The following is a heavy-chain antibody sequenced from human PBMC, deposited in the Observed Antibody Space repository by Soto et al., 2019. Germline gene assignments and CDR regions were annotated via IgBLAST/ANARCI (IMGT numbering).Heavy chain of an antibody. J-gene: IGHJ3*02. CDR1: GYTFTGYY. Sequence: ASVKVSCKASGYTFTGYYMHWVRQAPGQGLEWMGWINPNSGGTNYAQKFQGWVTMTRDTSISTAYMELSRLRSDDTAVYYCAFVYSSSHDAFDIWGQGTMVTVPS. CDR3: AFVYSSSHDAFDI. V-gene: IGHV1-2*04. D-gene: IGHD6-13*01. CDR2: INPNSGGT.